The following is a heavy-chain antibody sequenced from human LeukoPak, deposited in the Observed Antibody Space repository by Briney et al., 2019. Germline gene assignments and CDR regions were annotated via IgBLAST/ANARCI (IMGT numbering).Heavy chain of an antibody. V-gene: IGHV4-61*08. Sequence: SETLSLTCAVSGGSISSGGYSWSWIRQPPGKGLEWIGYIYYSGSTNYNPSLKSRVTISVDTSKNQFSLKLSSVTAADTAVYYCARDLGENYYSYGMDVWGQGTTVTVSS. CDR1: GGSISSGGYS. CDR3: ARDLGENYYSYGMDV. D-gene: IGHD3-10*01. J-gene: IGHJ6*02. CDR2: IYYSGST.